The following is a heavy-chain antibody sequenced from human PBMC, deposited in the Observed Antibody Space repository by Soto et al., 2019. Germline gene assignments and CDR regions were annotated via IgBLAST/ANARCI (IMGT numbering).Heavy chain of an antibody. CDR3: ARVYSNSFYYYGMDV. J-gene: IGHJ6*02. Sequence: PSETLSLTCTVSGGSISSYYWSWIRQPPGKGLEWIGYIYCSGSTNYNPSLKSRVTISVDTSKNQFSLKLSSVTAADTAVYYCARVYSNSFYYYGMDVWGQGTTVTVSS. CDR2: IYCSGST. V-gene: IGHV4-59*01. D-gene: IGHD4-4*01. CDR1: GGSISSYY.